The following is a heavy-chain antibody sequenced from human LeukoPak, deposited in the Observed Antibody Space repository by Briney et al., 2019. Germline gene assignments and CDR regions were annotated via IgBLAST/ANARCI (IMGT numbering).Heavy chain of an antibody. D-gene: IGHD2/OR15-2a*01. CDR3: ARQNIDNVDYFYGLDV. V-gene: IGHV3-30*04. CDR1: GFTFSSYA. Sequence: GGSLRLSCAASGFTFSSYAIHWVRQAPGKGLEWVALISYDGSNKYYADSVKGRFTTSRDSSKNTLYLQMNSLRAEDTAVYYCARQNIDNVDYFYGLDVWGQGTTVTVSS. CDR2: ISYDGSNK. J-gene: IGHJ6*02.